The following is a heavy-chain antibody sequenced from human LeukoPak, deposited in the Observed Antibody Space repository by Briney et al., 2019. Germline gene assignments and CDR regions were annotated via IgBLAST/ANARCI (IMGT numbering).Heavy chain of an antibody. CDR2: ISGDNPGT. D-gene: IGHD2-15*01. CDR3: AKAPVGHCSGAFCYHFDS. CDR1: GFTFSTYA. Sequence: PGGSLRLSCAAPGFTFSTYAMSWVRQTPGKGLEWVAAISGDNPGTYHANSVKGRFTISRDNSKNTLHLQMSGLRAEDTARYYCAKAPVGHCSGAFCYHFDSWGQGTLVTVSS. V-gene: IGHV3-23*01. J-gene: IGHJ4*02.